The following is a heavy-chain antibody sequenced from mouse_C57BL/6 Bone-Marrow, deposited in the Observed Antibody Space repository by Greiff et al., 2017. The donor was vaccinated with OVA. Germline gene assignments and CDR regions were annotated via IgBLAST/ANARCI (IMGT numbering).Heavy chain of an antibody. Sequence: VQLQQPGAELVMPGASVKLSCKASGYTFTSYWMHWVKQRPGQGLEWIGEIDPSDSYTNYNQKFKGKSTLTVDKSSSTAYMQLSSLTSEDSAVYYCAREDSHFDYWGQGTTLTVSS. J-gene: IGHJ2*01. CDR3: AREDSHFDY. CDR1: GYTFTSYW. V-gene: IGHV1-69*01. CDR2: IDPSDSYT.